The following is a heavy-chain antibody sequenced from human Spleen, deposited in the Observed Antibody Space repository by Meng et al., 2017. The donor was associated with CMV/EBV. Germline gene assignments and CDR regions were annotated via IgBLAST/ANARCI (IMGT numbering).Heavy chain of an antibody. V-gene: IGHV3-33*01. CDR3: VTDPPLTGGRWFDP. Sequence: DGSNPHYADSVKGRFTISRDSFENTNYLQLNSLRAEDTGVYYCVTDPPLTGGRWFDPWGQGTLVTVS. D-gene: IGHD3-16*01. CDR2: DGSNP. J-gene: IGHJ5*02.